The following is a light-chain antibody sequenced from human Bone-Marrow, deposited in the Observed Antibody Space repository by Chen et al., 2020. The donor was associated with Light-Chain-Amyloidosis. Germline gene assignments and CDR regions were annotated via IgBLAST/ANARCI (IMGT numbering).Light chain of an antibody. CDR2: DAS. V-gene: IGKV3-11*01. J-gene: IGKJ5*01. CDR1: QSVSSY. CDR3: QQRSNWPIT. Sequence: EIVLTQSPATLSLSPGERATLSCRASQSVSSYLAWYQQKPGPAPRLLIYDASNRATGIPARFSGSGYGTDFTRAIGSLEPEDVAVYYCQQRSNWPITFGPGTRLGSK.